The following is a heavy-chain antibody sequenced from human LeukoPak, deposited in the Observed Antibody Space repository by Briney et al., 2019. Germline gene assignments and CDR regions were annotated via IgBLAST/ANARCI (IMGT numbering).Heavy chain of an antibody. CDR1: GGSISISTNY. D-gene: IGHD4-17*01. Sequence: SETLSLTCTVSGGSISISTNYWGWIRQPPGKGLEWIGSIYYSGSTYYSPSLKSRVAISVDTSKNQFSLKLSSVTASDTAVYFCARHGDYLYYFDYWGQGTLVTVSS. J-gene: IGHJ4*02. CDR3: ARHGDYLYYFDY. V-gene: IGHV4-39*01. CDR2: IYYSGST.